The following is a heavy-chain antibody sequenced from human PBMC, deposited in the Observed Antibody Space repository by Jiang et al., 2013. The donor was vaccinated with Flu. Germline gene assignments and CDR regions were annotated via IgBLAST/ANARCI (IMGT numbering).Heavy chain of an antibody. CDR3: ARVLATSGRGPSGAFDI. D-gene: IGHD5-24*01. Sequence: GRVTMTRDTSTSTVYMELSSLRSEDTAVYYCARVLATSGRGPSGAFDIWGQGTMVTVSS. V-gene: IGHV1-46*01. J-gene: IGHJ3*02.